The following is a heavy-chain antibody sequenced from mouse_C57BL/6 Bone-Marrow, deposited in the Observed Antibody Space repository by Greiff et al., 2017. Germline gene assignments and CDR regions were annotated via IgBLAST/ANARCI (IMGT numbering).Heavy chain of an antibody. CDR2: IDPNSGGT. Sequence: QVQLQQPGAELVKPGASVKLSCKASGYTFTSYWMHWVKQRPGQGLEWIGRIDPNSGGTKYNEKFKSKATLTVDKPSSTAYMQLSSLTSEDSAVYYCARWGTTVVRYFDVWGTGTTVTVSS. CDR3: ARWGTTVVRYFDV. D-gene: IGHD1-1*01. CDR1: GYTFTSYW. J-gene: IGHJ1*03. V-gene: IGHV1-72*01.